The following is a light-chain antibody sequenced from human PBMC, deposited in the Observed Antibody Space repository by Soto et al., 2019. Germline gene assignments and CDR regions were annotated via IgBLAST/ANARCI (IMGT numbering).Light chain of an antibody. Sequence: EIVLTQSPGTLSLSPGERATLSCRASQSVSSSYPGWYQQKPGQAPRLLIFGASSRATGIPDRFSGSGSESDFTLTITILEPEDFAVYYCQQYSDSAWTFGQGTRVEIK. V-gene: IGKV3-20*01. CDR2: GAS. CDR3: QQYSDSAWT. CDR1: QSVSSSY. J-gene: IGKJ1*01.